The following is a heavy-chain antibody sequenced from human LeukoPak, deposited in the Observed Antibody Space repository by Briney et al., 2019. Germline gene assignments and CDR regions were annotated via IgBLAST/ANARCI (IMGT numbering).Heavy chain of an antibody. V-gene: IGHV5-51*01. D-gene: IGHD3-9*01. CDR3: ARHQNYDILTGYYPNSDYYYYGMDV. Sequence: GESLKISCKGSGYSFTSYWIGWVRQMPGKGLEWMRIIYPGDSDTRYSPSFQGQVTISADKSISTAYLQWSSLKASDTAMYYCARHQNYDILTGYYPNSDYYYYGMDVWGQGTTVTVSS. J-gene: IGHJ6*02. CDR1: GYSFTSYW. CDR2: IYPGDSDT.